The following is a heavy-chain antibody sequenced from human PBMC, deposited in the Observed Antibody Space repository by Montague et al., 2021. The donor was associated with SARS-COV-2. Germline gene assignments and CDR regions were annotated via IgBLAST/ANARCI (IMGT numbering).Heavy chain of an antibody. CDR1: GFTVRSNY. CDR2: IYSGDST. J-gene: IGHJ6*02. CDR3: AARARYYYDMDV. V-gene: IGHV3-66*01. Sequence: SLRLSCAASGFTVRSNYMSWVRQAPGKGLEWVSVIYSGDSTYYADSVKGRFTISRDNSKNTLYLQLNSVRAEDTAVYYCAARARYYYDMDVWGQGTTVTVSS.